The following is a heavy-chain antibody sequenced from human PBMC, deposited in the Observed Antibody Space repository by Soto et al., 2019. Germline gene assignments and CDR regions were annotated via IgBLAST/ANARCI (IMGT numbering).Heavy chain of an antibody. Sequence: ASLKVSCKASGYTFTNYGISWVRQAPGQGLERMGWISAYNGNTNYAQKLQGRVTMTTDTSTSTAYMELRSLRSDDTAVYYCARDGGVLVPAASGGHYYYGMEVWGQGTTVTVSS. J-gene: IGHJ6*02. CDR1: GYTFTNYG. CDR2: ISAYNGNT. V-gene: IGHV1-18*04. CDR3: ARDGGVLVPAASGGHYYYGMEV. D-gene: IGHD2-2*01.